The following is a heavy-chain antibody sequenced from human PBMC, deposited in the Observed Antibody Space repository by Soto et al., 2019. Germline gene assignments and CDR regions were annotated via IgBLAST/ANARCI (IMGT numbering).Heavy chain of an antibody. J-gene: IGHJ4*02. Sequence: GGSLRLSCTASGFPFSSFAMSWVRQAPGKGLEWVSLISGSGGVTYYADSVKGRFTILRDNSKNTVYLQMNSLRAEDTAVYCCAKDGRGVVRARYVQFDYWGQGTLVTVSS. CDR2: ISGSGGVT. CDR1: GFPFSSFA. D-gene: IGHD3-10*01. CDR3: AKDGRGVVRARYVQFDY. V-gene: IGHV3-23*01.